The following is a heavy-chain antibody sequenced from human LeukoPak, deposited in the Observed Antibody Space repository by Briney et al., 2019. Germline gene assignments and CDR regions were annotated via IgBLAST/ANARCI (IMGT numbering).Heavy chain of an antibody. CDR1: GFTFSSYW. Sequence: GGSLRLSCAVSGFTFSSYWMSWFRKAPGKGLEWVANINQDGSQKFSVDSVKGRFTISRDNAKNSLSLQMNSLRVEDMAVYYCARDWFDGDYDRFDYWGQGTLVTVSS. CDR2: INQDGSQK. V-gene: IGHV3-7*03. D-gene: IGHD4-17*01. CDR3: ARDWFDGDYDRFDY. J-gene: IGHJ4*02.